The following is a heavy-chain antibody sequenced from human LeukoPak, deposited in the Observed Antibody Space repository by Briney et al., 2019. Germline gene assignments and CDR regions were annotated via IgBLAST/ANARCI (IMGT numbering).Heavy chain of an antibody. CDR2: IWYDGSNK. Sequence: HAGRSLRLSCAASGFTFSNYGMHWVRQAPGKGLEWVALIWYDGSNKYYADSVQGRFIISRDNPKNTLYLQMNSLRAEDTAVYYCAREMGLNIVATFGYWGQGTLVTVSS. J-gene: IGHJ4*02. CDR3: AREMGLNIVATFGY. D-gene: IGHD5-12*01. CDR1: GFTFSNYG. V-gene: IGHV3-33*01.